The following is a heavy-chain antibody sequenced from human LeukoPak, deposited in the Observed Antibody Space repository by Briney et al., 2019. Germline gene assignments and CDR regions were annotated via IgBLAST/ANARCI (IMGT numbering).Heavy chain of an antibody. CDR3: ARGGEYPSRYSNTWSTFDY. D-gene: IGHD6-13*01. V-gene: IGHV4-59*01. CDR2: IYYSGST. Sequence: SETLSLTCTVSGGSISSYYWSWIRQPPGKGLEWIGYIYYSGSTNYNPSLKSRVTISVDTSKNQFSLKLSSVTAADTAVYYCARGGEYPSRYSNTWSTFDYWGQGTLVTVSS. CDR1: GGSISSYY. J-gene: IGHJ4*02.